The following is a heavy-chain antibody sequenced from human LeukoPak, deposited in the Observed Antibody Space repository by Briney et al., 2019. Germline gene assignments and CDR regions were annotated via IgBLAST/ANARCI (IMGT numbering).Heavy chain of an antibody. Sequence: PSETLSLTCTVSGGSISSHYWSWIRQPPGKGLEWIGYIYCSGSTNYNPSLRSRVTISVDTSKNRFSLKLSSVTAADTAVYYCARVKTMVRGVSRYYYYYCMDVWGKGTTVTVSS. CDR1: GGSISSHY. V-gene: IGHV4-59*11. D-gene: IGHD3-10*01. J-gene: IGHJ6*03. CDR2: IYCSGST. CDR3: ARVKTMVRGVSRYYYYYCMDV.